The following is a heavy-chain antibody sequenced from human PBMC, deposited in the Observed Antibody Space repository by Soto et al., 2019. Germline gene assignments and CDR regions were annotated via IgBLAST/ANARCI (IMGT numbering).Heavy chain of an antibody. CDR1: GYTFTSCG. CDR2: ISAYNGNT. J-gene: IGHJ4*02. Sequence: SFTASGYTFTSCGSNWVRQAPGQGLEWMGWISAYNGNTNYAKKLQGRVTITADESTSTGYMELSSLRSDDTAMYFCALSVRRSDDWYDIDYWGQGTLVTVSS. D-gene: IGHD1-1*01. V-gene: IGHV1-18*01. CDR3: ALSVRRSDDWYDIDY.